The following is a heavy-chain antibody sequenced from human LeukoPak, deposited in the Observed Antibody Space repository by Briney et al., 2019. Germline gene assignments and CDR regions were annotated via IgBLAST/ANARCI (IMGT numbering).Heavy chain of an antibody. V-gene: IGHV1-18*01. J-gene: IGHJ4*02. CDR3: ARGASSGSYLFDY. Sequence: GASVKVSCKASGYTFTSYGISWVRQAPGQGLEWMGWISAYNGNTNYAQKLQGRVTMTTGTSTSTAYMELRSLRSEDTAVYYCARGASSGSYLFDYWGQGTLVTVSS. CDR2: ISAYNGNT. D-gene: IGHD3-10*01. CDR1: GYTFTSYG.